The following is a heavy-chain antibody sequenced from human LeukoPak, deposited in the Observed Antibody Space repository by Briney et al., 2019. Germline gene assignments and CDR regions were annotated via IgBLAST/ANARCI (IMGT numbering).Heavy chain of an antibody. D-gene: IGHD3-10*01. CDR1: GFIFSDYY. J-gene: IGHJ4*02. Sequence: GGSLRLSRAASGFIFSDYYMSWIRQAPGKGLEWVSYISGSGSTTYADSVKGRFTISRDNAKNSLYLQMNSLRTEDTAVYYCAFPVREPDYWGQGALVTVSS. V-gene: IGHV3-11*04. CDR2: ISGSGSTT. CDR3: AFPVREPDY.